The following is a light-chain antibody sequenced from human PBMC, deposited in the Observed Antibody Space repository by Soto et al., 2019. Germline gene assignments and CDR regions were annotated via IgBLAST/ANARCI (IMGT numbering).Light chain of an antibody. CDR2: EIN. J-gene: IGLJ1*01. CDR3: SSFAGSNNFPYV. CDR1: SSGVGAYDY. V-gene: IGLV2-8*01. Sequence: QSVLTQPPSASGSPGQSVTISCTGTSSGVGAYDYVSWYQQHPGKAPQLMIYEINKRPSGVPDRFSGSKSGNTASLTVSGLQAEDEADYYCSSFAGSNNFPYVFGTGTKVTVL.